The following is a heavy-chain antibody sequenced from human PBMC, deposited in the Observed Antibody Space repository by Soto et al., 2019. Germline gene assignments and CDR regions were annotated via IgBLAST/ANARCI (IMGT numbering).Heavy chain of an antibody. V-gene: IGHV4-59*01. CDR1: GDSITSNH. Sequence: SETLSLTCAVSGDSITSNHWNWIRQPPGRGLEWIGYIYNSGTTKYNPSLKSRVIISVDTSKNQLSLKLSSVTAADTAVYYCARVSMSTVSWGFDPWGQGTLVTVS. D-gene: IGHD4-4*01. CDR2: IYNSGTT. CDR3: ARVSMSTVSWGFDP. J-gene: IGHJ5*02.